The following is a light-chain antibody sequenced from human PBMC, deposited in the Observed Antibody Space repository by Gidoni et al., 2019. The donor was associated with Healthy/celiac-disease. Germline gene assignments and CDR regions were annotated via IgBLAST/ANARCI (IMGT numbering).Light chain of an antibody. CDR3: QQYGSSPRT. Sequence: EIVLTQSPGTLSFSPGERATLSCRASQSVSSSYLAWYQQKPGQAPRLLIDGASSRGTGIPDRFSGSGSGRDFTLTMSRLEPEDFAVYYCQQYGSSPRTFGQGTKVEIK. J-gene: IGKJ1*01. CDR2: GAS. V-gene: IGKV3-20*01. CDR1: QSVSSSY.